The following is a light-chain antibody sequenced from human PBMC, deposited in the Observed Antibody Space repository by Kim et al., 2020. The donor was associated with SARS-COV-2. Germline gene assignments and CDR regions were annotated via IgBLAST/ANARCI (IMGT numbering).Light chain of an antibody. CDR2: DVS. CDR3: SSYTSSGTWV. V-gene: IGLV2-14*02. Sequence: GQSITIACSGTSSDVETQSHVSWHQQHPGTAPKLMIYDVSERPSGVSNRFSASKSGNTASLTISGLQAEDEADYYCSSYTSSGTWVFGGGTQLTVL. J-gene: IGLJ3*02. CDR1: SSDVETQSH.